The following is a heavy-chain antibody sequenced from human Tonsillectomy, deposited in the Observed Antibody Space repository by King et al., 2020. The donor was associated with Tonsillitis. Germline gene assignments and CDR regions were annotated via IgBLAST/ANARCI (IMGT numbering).Heavy chain of an antibody. CDR3: AGQRLRNNDILTGLFDY. CDR2: IYPGDSES. J-gene: IGHJ4*02. CDR1: GYSFTSYW. Sequence: VQLVESGAEVKKPGESLKISCKGSGYSFTSYWIGWVRQMPGKGLEWMGIIYPGDSESRYSPSFEGQVTISVDKSISTAYLQWSSLKASDTAMYYCAGQRLRNNDILTGLFDYWGQGTLVTVSS. D-gene: IGHD3-9*01. V-gene: IGHV5-51*01.